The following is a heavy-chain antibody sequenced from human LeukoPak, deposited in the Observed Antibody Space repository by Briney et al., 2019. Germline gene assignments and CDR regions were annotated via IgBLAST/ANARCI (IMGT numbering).Heavy chain of an antibody. CDR2: IRYDGSNK. CDR1: GFTFSSYG. V-gene: IGHV3-30*02. CDR3: ARDLLSSSGPFDY. Sequence: GGSLILSCAASGFTFSSYGMHWVRQAPGKALEWVAFIRYDGSNKYYADSVKGRFTISRDNSKNTLYLQMNSLRAEDTAVYYCARDLLSSSGPFDYWGQGTLVTVSS. D-gene: IGHD6-19*01. J-gene: IGHJ4*02.